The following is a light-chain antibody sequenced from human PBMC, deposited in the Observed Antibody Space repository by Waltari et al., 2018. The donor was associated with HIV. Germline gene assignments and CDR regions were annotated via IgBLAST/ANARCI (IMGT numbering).Light chain of an antibody. CDR1: QSLCSY. CDR2: AAS. CDR3: QQSYTTPYT. J-gene: IGKJ2*01. Sequence: DIQMTQSPFSLSASLGDRVTITCRASQSLCSYLNWYQQKPGKVPRLLIYAASNLQSGVPSRFSGSESGTDFTLTITSLQREDVATYFCQQSYTTPYTFGQGTKLEIK. V-gene: IGKV1-39*01.